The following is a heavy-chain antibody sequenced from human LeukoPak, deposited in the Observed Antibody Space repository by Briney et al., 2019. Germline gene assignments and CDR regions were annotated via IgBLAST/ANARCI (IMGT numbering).Heavy chain of an antibody. J-gene: IGHJ6*02. D-gene: IGHD4-17*01. CDR2: IYYSGST. V-gene: IGHV4-59*01. CDR1: GGSISSYY. CDR3: ASSYGDYLYYYYGMDV. Sequence: KTSETLSLTCTVSGGSISSYYWSWIRQPPGKGLEWIGYIYYSGSTNYNPSLKSRVTISVDTSKNQFSLKLSSVTAAVTAVYYCASSYGDYLYYYYGMDVWGQGTTVTVSS.